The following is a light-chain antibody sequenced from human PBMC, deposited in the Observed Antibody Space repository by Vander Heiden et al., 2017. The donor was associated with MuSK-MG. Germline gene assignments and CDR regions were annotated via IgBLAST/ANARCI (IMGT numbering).Light chain of an antibody. CDR3: QQRSLWPPGER. CDR2: DAS. Sequence: LIFDASNRATGIPARFSGSGSGTDFILTISSLEPEDFAVYFCQQRSLWPPGERFGQGIKVGI. V-gene: IGKV3-11*01. J-gene: IGKJ1*01.